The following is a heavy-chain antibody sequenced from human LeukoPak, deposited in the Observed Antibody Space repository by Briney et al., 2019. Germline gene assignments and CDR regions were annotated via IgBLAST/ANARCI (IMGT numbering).Heavy chain of an antibody. CDR2: ISGYNGDT. J-gene: IGHJ4*02. CDR1: GYTFTSYA. V-gene: IGHV1-18*01. Sequence: ASVKVSCKASGYTFTSYAMNWVRQAPGQGLEWMAWISGYNGDTNYVQKFQGRVTMTTDTSTSTAYLELRGLRSDDTAVYYCARDWGAPHTLNFDYWGQGTLVTVSS. CDR3: ARDWGAPHTLNFDY. D-gene: IGHD1-26*01.